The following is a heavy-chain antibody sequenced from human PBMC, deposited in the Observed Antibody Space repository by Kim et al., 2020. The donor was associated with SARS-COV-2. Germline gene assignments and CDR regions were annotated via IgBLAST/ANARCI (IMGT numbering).Heavy chain of an antibody. CDR2: IDGSDGTT. D-gene: IGHD2-21*01. Sequence: GGSLRLSCTTSGFTFFGHAMSWVRQAPGKGLEWVSSIDGSDGTTYYVGSVKGRFTISRDDSRNTLYLQLSSLRADDTAPYYCLKGGWGWIWDYLGKGTL. V-gene: IGHV3-23*01. CDR1: GFTFFGHA. J-gene: IGHJ4*02. CDR3: LKGGWGWIWDY.